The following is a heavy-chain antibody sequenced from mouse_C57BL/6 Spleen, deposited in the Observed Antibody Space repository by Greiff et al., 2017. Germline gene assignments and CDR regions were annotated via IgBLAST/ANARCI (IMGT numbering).Heavy chain of an antibody. D-gene: IGHD1-1*01. V-gene: IGHV1-53*01. Sequence: QVQLQQPGAELVKPGASVKLSCKASGYTFTSYWMHWVKQRPGQGLEWIGNINPSNGGTNYNEKFKSKATLTVDKSSSTAYMQLSSLTSEDSAVYYCARAGPNYYGSSDRWAYWGQGTLVTVSA. CDR2: INPSNGGT. J-gene: IGHJ3*01. CDR3: ARAGPNYYGSSDRWAY. CDR1: GYTFTSYW.